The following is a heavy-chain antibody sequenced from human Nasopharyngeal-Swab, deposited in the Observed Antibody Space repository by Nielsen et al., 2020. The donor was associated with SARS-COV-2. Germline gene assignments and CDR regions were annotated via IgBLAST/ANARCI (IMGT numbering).Heavy chain of an antibody. CDR3: ARGRYYGDYDY. V-gene: IGHV4-34*01. CDR1: GGSFTTYS. J-gene: IGHJ4*02. Sequence: SETLSLTCAVYGGSFTTYSWIWIRQPPGKGLEWNGKINHIGSTNYNTYNPSLNSRVTISLATSKNQFSLTLTSVTAADTAIYFCARGRYYGDYDYWGQGALVTVSS. D-gene: IGHD4-17*01. CDR2: INHIGST.